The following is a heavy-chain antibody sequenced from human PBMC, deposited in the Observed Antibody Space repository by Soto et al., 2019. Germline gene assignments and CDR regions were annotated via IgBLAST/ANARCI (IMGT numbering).Heavy chain of an antibody. CDR1: GGTFSSYA. Sequence: SVKVSCKASGGTFSSYAISWVRQAPGQGLEWMGGIIPIFGTANYAQKFQGRVTITADESTSTAYMELSSLRSEDTAVYYCARPLHYSSSPYYYYGMDVWGQGTTVTVSS. CDR2: IIPIFGTA. CDR3: ARPLHYSSSPYYYYGMDV. D-gene: IGHD6-6*01. V-gene: IGHV1-69*13. J-gene: IGHJ6*02.